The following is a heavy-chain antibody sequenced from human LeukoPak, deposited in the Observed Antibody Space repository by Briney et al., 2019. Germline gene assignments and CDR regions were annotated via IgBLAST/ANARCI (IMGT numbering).Heavy chain of an antibody. V-gene: IGHV1-69*04. D-gene: IGHD3-3*01. Sequence: SVKVSCKASGGTFSSYAISWVRQAPGQGLEWMGRIIPILGIANYAQKFQGRVTITADKSTSTAYMELSSLRSEDTAVYYCAGGSLWSGYYTGYYYYYMDVWGKGTTVTVSS. CDR2: IIPILGIA. CDR3: AGGSLWSGYYTGYYYYYMDV. CDR1: GGTFSSYA. J-gene: IGHJ6*03.